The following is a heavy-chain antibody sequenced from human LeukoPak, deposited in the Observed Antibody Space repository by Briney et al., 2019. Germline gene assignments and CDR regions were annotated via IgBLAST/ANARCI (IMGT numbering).Heavy chain of an antibody. CDR3: ARDSSGSYYFDY. J-gene: IGHJ4*02. CDR1: GGSISSGGYY. V-gene: IGHV4-31*03. Sequence: SETLSLTCTVSGGSISSGGYYWSWIRQHPGKGLEWIGYIYYSGSTYYNPSLKSRVTISVDTSKNQFSLKLSSVIAADTAVYYCARDSSGSYYFDYWGQGTLVTVSS. D-gene: IGHD1-26*01. CDR2: IYYSGST.